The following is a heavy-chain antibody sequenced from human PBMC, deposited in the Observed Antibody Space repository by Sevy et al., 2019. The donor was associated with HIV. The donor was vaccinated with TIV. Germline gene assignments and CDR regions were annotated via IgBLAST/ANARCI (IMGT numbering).Heavy chain of an antibody. J-gene: IGHJ4*02. V-gene: IGHV1-3*01. CDR1: GYTFSNYA. CDR3: ASYGSGSYIFY. CDR2: INPGNGNT. Sequence: ASVKVSCKTSGYTFSNYAIHWVRQAPGQRLEWMGWINPGNGNTKYSQKFQGRVTISRDISASTAYMELRSLRSEDTAVYYCASYGSGSYIFYWGQRTLVTVSS. D-gene: IGHD3-10*01.